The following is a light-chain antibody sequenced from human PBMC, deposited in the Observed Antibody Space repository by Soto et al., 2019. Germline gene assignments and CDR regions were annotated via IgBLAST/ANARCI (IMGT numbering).Light chain of an antibody. CDR3: QACDSSTV. CDR1: KLGDKY. Sequence: SYELTQPPSVSVSPGQTASITCSGDKLGDKYACWYQQKPGQSPVLVIYQDSKRPSGIPERFSGSNSGNTATLTISGTQAMDEADYYCQACDSSTVFGTGTKLTVL. J-gene: IGLJ1*01. CDR2: QDS. V-gene: IGLV3-1*01.